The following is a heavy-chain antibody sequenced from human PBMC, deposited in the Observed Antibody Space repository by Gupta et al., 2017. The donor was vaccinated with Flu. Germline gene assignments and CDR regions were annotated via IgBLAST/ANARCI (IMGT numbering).Heavy chain of an antibody. CDR2: ITSGNTM. D-gene: IGHD4-11*01. J-gene: IGHJ6*02. V-gene: IGHV3-69-1*02. CDR3: SRYKPSKDSFYYGLDL. CDR1: GFNFAGYT. Sequence: VQLVESGGGLVKPGGSLRLSCAASGFNFAGYTINWVRQAPGKGLGWVASITSGNTMYYADSMKGRFTISRDSARNSVFLQMNSLRAEDTAVYYCSRYKPSKDSFYYGLDLWGQGTTVTVSS.